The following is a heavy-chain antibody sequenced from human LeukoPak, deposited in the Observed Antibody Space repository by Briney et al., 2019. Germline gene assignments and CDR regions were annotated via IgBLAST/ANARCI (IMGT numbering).Heavy chain of an antibody. J-gene: IGHJ3*02. D-gene: IGHD5-12*01. Sequence: ASVKVSCKASGYTFTSYGISWVRQAPGQGLEWMGWISAYNGNTNYAQKLQGRVTMTTDTSTSTAYMELRSLRSDDTAVYYCATRRGYSGHGRMGYAFDIWGQGTMVTVSS. CDR1: GYTFTSYG. CDR3: ATRRGYSGHGRMGYAFDI. CDR2: ISAYNGNT. V-gene: IGHV1-18*01.